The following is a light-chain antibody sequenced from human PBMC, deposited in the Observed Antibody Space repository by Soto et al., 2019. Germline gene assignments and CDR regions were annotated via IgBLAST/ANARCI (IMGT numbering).Light chain of an antibody. CDR3: QKRSNWPLT. Sequence: EIVLTQSPAILSLPPGERATLSCKASQSVSSYLAWYQQKPGQAPRILIYDTSNRATGIPDRLSGSGSGTDLNLTITRLEPEDFAVYYCQKRSNWPLTCGGGTKVDIK. V-gene: IGKV3-11*01. CDR2: DTS. CDR1: QSVSSY. J-gene: IGKJ4*01.